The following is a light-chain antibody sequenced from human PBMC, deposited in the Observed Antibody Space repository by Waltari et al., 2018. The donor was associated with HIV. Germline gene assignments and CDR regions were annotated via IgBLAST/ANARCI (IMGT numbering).Light chain of an antibody. CDR1: SGSVSTSYY. CDR3: VLYRGSGISV. CDR2: STD. Sequence: QTVVTQEPSFSVSPGGTVTLTCGLSSGSVSTSYYPSWYQQTPGQATRTLIYSTDTRSSGVPDRFSGSILGNKAALTITGALADDESDYYCVLYRGSGISVFGGGTKLTVL. J-gene: IGLJ3*02. V-gene: IGLV8-61*01.